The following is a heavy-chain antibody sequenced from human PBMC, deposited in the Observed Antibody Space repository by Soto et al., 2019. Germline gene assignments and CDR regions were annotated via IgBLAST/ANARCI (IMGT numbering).Heavy chain of an antibody. J-gene: IGHJ4*02. V-gene: IGHV1-69*02. D-gene: IGHD3-10*01. CDR3: AASYGSGYRAFDY. Sequence: QVQLVQSGTEVKKPGSSVKVSCKASGDTFSFYTINWVRQAPGLGLEWVGRINPIVSMSNYAQKFQGRVSRTGNKSTSTAYMELRSLRSDDTAMYFCAASYGSGYRAFDYWGQGALVIVSS. CDR2: INPIVSMS. CDR1: GDTFSFYT.